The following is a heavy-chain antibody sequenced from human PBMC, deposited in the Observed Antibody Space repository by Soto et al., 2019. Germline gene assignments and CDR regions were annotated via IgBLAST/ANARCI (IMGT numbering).Heavy chain of an antibody. V-gene: IGHV3-23*01. CDR2: VSPNGQGI. CDR1: GFTLGRYA. D-gene: IGHD3-10*01. J-gene: IGHJ4*02. CDR3: AKDRDYPRDYFHY. Sequence: EVQLLESGGGLVKPGGSFRLSCAASGFTLGRYALGWVRQAPGKGLEWVSAVSPNGQGIYYADSVRGRFTISRDFSKNTVFLHMDSLRAEDTAVYYCAKDRDYPRDYFHYWGQGTLVTVSS.